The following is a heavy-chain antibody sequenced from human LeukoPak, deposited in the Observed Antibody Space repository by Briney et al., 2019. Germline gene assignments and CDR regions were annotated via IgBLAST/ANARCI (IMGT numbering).Heavy chain of an antibody. CDR1: GYTFTGHY. CDR3: ARGGIMATTLGYLDY. D-gene: IGHD5-24*01. V-gene: IGHV1-2*02. CDR2: INPNSGGT. Sequence: GTSVKVSCKASGYTFTGHYMHWVRQAPGQGLEWMGWINPNSGGTKYAQKFQGRVTMTRDTSISTVYMELSRLRSDDTAVYYCARGGIMATTLGYLDYWGQGTLVTVSS. J-gene: IGHJ4*02.